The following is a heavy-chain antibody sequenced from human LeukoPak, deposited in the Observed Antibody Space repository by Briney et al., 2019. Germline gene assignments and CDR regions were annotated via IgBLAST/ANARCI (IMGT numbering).Heavy chain of an antibody. CDR3: AKAGHCSSTSCYKPFLRPFDY. CDR1: GFTFSSYS. CDR2: ISSSSSYI. D-gene: IGHD2-2*02. Sequence: GGSLRLSCAASGFTFSSYSMNWVRQAPGKGLEWVSSISSSSSYIYYADSVKGRFTISRDNSKNTLYLQMNSLRAEDTAVYYCAKAGHCSSTSCYKPFLRPFDYWGQGTLVTVSS. J-gene: IGHJ4*02. V-gene: IGHV3-21*04.